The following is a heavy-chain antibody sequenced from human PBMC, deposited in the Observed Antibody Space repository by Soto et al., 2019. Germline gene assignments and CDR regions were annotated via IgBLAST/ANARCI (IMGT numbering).Heavy chain of an antibody. V-gene: IGHV1-69*13. CDR1: GGTFSSYA. J-gene: IGHJ3*02. Sequence: SVKVSCKASGGTFSSYAISWVRQAPGQGLEWMGGIIPIFGTANYAQKFQGRVTITADESTSTAYMELSSLRSEDTAVYYCARVFGDSSGYYRDDFDIWGQGTMVTVS. CDR3: ARVFGDSSGYYRDDFDI. CDR2: IIPIFGTA. D-gene: IGHD3-22*01.